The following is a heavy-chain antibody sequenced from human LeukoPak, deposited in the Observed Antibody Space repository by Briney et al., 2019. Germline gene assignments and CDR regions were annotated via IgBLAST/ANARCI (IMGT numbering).Heavy chain of an antibody. Sequence: SETLSLTCSVSGDSIRGYHWSWIRQPPGKGLECIAYIYYDGTTPTYNPALQSRVTISVDTSKNQLSLKVTSVTAADTAVYYCARSPRSGFPSIWGQGTQVTVSS. CDR2: IYYDGTTP. J-gene: IGHJ4*02. D-gene: IGHD3-10*01. CDR3: ARSPRSGFPSI. V-gene: IGHV4-59*01. CDR1: GDSIRGYH.